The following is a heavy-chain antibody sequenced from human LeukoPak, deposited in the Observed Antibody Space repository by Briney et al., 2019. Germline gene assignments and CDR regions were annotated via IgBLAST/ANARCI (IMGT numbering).Heavy chain of an antibody. D-gene: IGHD3-22*01. CDR3: ARVSDSSGYNFDY. Sequence: GGSLRLSCAASGFTFSSYSMSWVRQAPGKGLEWVSSISSSSSYIYYADSVKGRFTISRDNAKNSLYLQMNSLRAEDTAVYYCARVSDSSGYNFDYWGQGTLVTVSS. J-gene: IGHJ4*02. V-gene: IGHV3-21*01. CDR1: GFTFSSYS. CDR2: ISSSSSYI.